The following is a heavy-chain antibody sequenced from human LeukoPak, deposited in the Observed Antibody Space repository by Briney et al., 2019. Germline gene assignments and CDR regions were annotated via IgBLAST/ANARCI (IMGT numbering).Heavy chain of an antibody. D-gene: IGHD3-10*01. Sequence: SETLSLTCTVSGDSITSANFYWGWIRQPPGKGLEWIGNIHYSGNTYYNPSLKTRLTISLDTSKNHFSLNLTSVAAADTAVYYCAREFDKYDSRTYYNGVAYWGQGILVTVSS. CDR1: GDSITSANFY. CDR2: IHYSGNT. V-gene: IGHV4-39*07. J-gene: IGHJ4*02. CDR3: AREFDKYDSRTYYNGVAY.